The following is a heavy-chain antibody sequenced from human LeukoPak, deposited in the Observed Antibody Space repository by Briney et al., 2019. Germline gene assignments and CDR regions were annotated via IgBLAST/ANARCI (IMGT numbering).Heavy chain of an antibody. Sequence: SETLSLTCTVSGGSISSRSYYWGWIRQSPGKGLEWIGNIYYSGSTYYNPSLKSRVTISVDTSKSQFSLNLSSVTAADTAVYFCATLRYCSSNSCPYYYYGMDVWGQGTTVTVSS. J-gene: IGHJ6*02. CDR3: ATLRYCSSNSCPYYYYGMDV. CDR2: IYYSGST. V-gene: IGHV4-39*01. D-gene: IGHD2-2*01. CDR1: GGSISSRSYY.